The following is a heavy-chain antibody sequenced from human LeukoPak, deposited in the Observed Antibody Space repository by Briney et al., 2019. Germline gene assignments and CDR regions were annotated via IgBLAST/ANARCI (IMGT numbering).Heavy chain of an antibody. CDR3: ATTIGGYNYGPSFDH. D-gene: IGHD5-18*01. J-gene: IGHJ4*02. Sequence: GGSLRLSCAASGFTFSSYAMNWVRQAPGKGLEWVSVISGSGGSTHYADSVKGRFTISRDNSKNTLYLQMNGLRAEDTAVYYCATTIGGYNYGPSFDHWGQGSLVTVSS. CDR1: GFTFSSYA. CDR2: ISGSGGST. V-gene: IGHV3-23*01.